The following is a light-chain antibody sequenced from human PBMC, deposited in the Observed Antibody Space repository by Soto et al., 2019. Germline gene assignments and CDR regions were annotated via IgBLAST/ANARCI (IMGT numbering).Light chain of an antibody. CDR2: GAS. V-gene: IGKV3-20*01. CDR3: QQYATSHRA. J-gene: IGKJ1*01. Sequence: EIVLTQSPGTLSLSPGERATLSCRASQSVSSTYVAWYQQKPGQAPRLLIYGASTRATGIPDRFSGSGSGTDFTLTISRLEPEDLAVYYCQQYATSHRAFGQGTKVEIK. CDR1: QSVSSTY.